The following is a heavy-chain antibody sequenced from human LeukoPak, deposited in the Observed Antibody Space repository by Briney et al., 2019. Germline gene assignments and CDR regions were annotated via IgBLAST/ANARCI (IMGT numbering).Heavy chain of an antibody. CDR2: INPNSGGT. CDR1: GYTFTGYY. CDR3: AKSRYCSSTSCPQSDGWFDP. Sequence: ASVKVSCKASGYTFTGYYMHRVRQAPGQGLEWMGRINPNSGGTNYAQKFQGRVTMTRDTSISTAYMELSRLRSDDTAVYYCAKSRYCSSTSCPQSDGWFDPWGQGTLVTVSS. V-gene: IGHV1-2*06. D-gene: IGHD2-2*01. J-gene: IGHJ5*02.